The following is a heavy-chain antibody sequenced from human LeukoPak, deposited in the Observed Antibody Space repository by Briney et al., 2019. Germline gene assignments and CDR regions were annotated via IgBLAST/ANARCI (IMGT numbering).Heavy chain of an antibody. CDR1: GLTVGSTY. Sequence: GGSLRLSCAASGLTVGSTYMSWVRQTPGKGLEWVSVIYSGGSTYYADSVKGRFTISRDNSKNTLYLQMNSLRAEDTAVYYCARDLLEWYFDYWGQGTLVTVSS. V-gene: IGHV3-66*01. D-gene: IGHD3-3*01. CDR3: ARDLLEWYFDY. J-gene: IGHJ4*02. CDR2: IYSGGST.